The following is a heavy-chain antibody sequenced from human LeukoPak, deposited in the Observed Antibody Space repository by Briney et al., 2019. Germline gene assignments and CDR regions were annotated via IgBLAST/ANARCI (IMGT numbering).Heavy chain of an antibody. V-gene: IGHV1-69*01. D-gene: IGHD3-22*01. CDR1: GGSFSSYA. Sequence: ASVKVSCKASGGSFSSYAISWVRQAPGQGLEWMGGIIPIFGTANYAQKFQGRVTITADESTSTAYMELSSLRSEDTAVYYCARSPPSYYYDSSGDWYFDLWGRGTLVTVSS. CDR2: IIPIFGTA. CDR3: ARSPPSYYYDSSGDWYFDL. J-gene: IGHJ2*01.